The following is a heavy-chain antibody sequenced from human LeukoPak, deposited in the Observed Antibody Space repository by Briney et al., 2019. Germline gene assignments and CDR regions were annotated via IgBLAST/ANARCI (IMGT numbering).Heavy chain of an antibody. D-gene: IGHD2-15*01. CDR1: GGSISSSSYY. J-gene: IGHJ5*02. CDR3: ARAVIVVAAATQRNWFDP. V-gene: IGHV4-39*07. Sequence: NSSETLSLTCTVSGGSISSSSYYWGWIRQPPGKGLEWIGSIYYSGSTYYNPSLKSRVTMSVDTSKNQFSLKLSSVTAADTAVYYCARAVIVVAAATQRNWFDPWGQGTLVTVSS. CDR2: IYYSGST.